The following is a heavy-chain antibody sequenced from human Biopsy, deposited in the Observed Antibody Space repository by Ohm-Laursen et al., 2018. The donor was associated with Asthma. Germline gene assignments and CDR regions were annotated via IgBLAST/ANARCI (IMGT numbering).Heavy chain of an antibody. Sequence: SDTLSLTWTVSGGSISNSNYYWGWIRQSPGKGLEWIGSLHYSGSPYYTFYNPSLESRVTISLDASKNEFSLRLTYVTAADTAQYYCVGQSGYRSGWPKFLFVYYGMDVWGPGTTVTVSS. D-gene: IGHD6-19*01. CDR1: GGSISNSNYY. J-gene: IGHJ6*02. V-gene: IGHV4-39*01. CDR3: VGQSGYRSGWPKFLFVYYGMDV. CDR2: LHYSGSPYYT.